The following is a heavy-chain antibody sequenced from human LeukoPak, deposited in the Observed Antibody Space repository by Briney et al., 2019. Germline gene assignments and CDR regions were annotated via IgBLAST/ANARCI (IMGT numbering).Heavy chain of an antibody. D-gene: IGHD3/OR15-3a*01. V-gene: IGHV3-21*01. J-gene: IGHJ4*02. CDR2: ISSSSSYT. CDR1: GFTFSSYS. Sequence: GGSLRLSCAASGFTFSSYSMNWVRQAPGKGLEWVSSISSSSSYTYYADSVKGRFTISRDNAKNSLYPQMNSLRAEDTAVYYCARDWTFDYWGQGTLVTVSS. CDR3: ARDWTFDY.